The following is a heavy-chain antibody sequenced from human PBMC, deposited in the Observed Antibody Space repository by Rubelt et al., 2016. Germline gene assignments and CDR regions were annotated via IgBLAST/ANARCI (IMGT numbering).Heavy chain of an antibody. CDR2: IYYSGST. D-gene: IGHD3-16*01. J-gene: IGHJ3*02. Sequence: QLQLQESGPGLVKPSETLSLNCTVSGGSVSSSSYYWGWVRQPPGKGLEWIGSIYYSGSTYYNPSLKSRVTISVDTSKNQFSLKLSSMTAADMAVYYCARVYTGSDIWGQGTMVTVSS. CDR3: ARVYTGSDI. CDR1: GGSVSSSSYY. V-gene: IGHV4-39*07.